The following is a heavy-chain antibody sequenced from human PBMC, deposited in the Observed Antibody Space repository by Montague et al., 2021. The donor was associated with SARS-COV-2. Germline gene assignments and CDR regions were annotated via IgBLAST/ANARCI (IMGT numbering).Heavy chain of an antibody. D-gene: IGHD4-17*01. Sequence: SLRLSCAASGFTFSSYGMHWVRQAPGKGLEWVAVISYDGSNKYYADSVKGRFTISRDNSKNTLYLQMNSLRAEDTAVYYCARDPGDYEGYYYGMDVWGQGTTVIVSS. CDR2: ISYDGSNK. CDR3: ARDPGDYEGYYYGMDV. CDR1: GFTFSSYG. J-gene: IGHJ6*02. V-gene: IGHV3-33*05.